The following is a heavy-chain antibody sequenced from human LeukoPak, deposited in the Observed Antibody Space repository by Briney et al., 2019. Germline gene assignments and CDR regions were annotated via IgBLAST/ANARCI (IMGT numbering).Heavy chain of an antibody. D-gene: IGHD3-22*01. CDR3: ARGYDSPEYFQH. J-gene: IGHJ1*01. CDR1: GYTFTGYY. CDR2: INPNSGGT. Sequence: ASVKVSCKASGYTFTGYYMHWVRQAPGQGLEWMGWINPNSGGTNYAQKFQGRVTMTRDTSISTAYMELRSLRSDDTAVYYCARGYDSPEYFQHWGQGTLVTVSS. V-gene: IGHV1-2*02.